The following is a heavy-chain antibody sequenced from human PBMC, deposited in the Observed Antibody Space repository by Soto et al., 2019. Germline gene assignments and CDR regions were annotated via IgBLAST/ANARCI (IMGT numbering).Heavy chain of an antibody. CDR3: ARPSGYDFIGSDAFDI. V-gene: IGHV5-51*01. Sequence: GASLKISCKGSGYSFTSYWIGWVRQMPGKGLEWMGIIYPGDSDTRYSPSFQGQVTISADKSISTAYLQWSSLKASDTAMYYCARPSGYDFIGSDAFDIWGQGTMVTVSS. D-gene: IGHD5-12*01. J-gene: IGHJ3*02. CDR2: IYPGDSDT. CDR1: GYSFTSYW.